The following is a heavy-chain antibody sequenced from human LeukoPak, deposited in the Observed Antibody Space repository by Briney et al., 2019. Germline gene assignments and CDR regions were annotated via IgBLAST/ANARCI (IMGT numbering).Heavy chain of an antibody. V-gene: IGHV1-46*01. CDR3: ARDRRTVTTLLYDY. Sequence: ASVKVSCKASGYTFTSYYIHWVRQAPGQGLEWMGIINPSGGNTNYAQKFQGRVSLTRDTSASTVYMELSSLRSEDTAVYYCARDRRTVTTLLYDYWGQGTLVTVSS. J-gene: IGHJ4*02. CDR1: GYTFTSYY. CDR2: INPSGGNT. D-gene: IGHD4-17*01.